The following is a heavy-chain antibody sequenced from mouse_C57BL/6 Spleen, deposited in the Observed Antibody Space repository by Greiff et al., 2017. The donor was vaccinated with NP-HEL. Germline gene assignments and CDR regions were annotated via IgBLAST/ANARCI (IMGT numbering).Heavy chain of an antibody. Sequence: EVQRVESGGGLVKPGGSLKLSCAASGFTFSSYAMSWVRQTPEKRLEWVATISDGGSYTYYPDNVKGRFTISRDNAKNNLYLQMSHLKSEDTAMYYCAREEYLDYWGQGTTLTVSS. CDR2: ISDGGSYT. CDR1: GFTFSSYA. V-gene: IGHV5-4*01. J-gene: IGHJ2*01. CDR3: AREEYLDY.